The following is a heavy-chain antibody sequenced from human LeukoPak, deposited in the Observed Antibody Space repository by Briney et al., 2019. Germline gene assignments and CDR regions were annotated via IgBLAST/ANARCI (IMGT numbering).Heavy chain of an antibody. V-gene: IGHV4-34*01. CDR1: GGSFSGYY. D-gene: IGHD2-15*01. J-gene: IGHJ3*02. CDR2: INHSGST. CDR3: ARSSRYCSGGSCYLPWVVPLRSDAFDI. Sequence: KASETLSLTCADNGGSFSGYYWSWIRQPPGKGLEWIGEINHSGSTNYNPSLKSRVTISVDTSKNQFSLKLSSVTAADTAVYYCARSSRYCSGGSCYLPWVVPLRSDAFDIWGQGTMVTVSS.